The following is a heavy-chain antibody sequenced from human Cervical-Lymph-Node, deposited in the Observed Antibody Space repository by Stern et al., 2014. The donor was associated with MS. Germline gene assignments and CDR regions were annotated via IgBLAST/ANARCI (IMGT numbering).Heavy chain of an antibody. J-gene: IGHJ4*02. D-gene: IGHD6-13*01. CDR3: ASEGYSSSWYPH. V-gene: IGHV3-21*01. CDR2: ISSSSSYI. Sequence: EVHLVESGGGLVKPGGSLRLSCAASGFTFSSYSMNWVRQAPGKGLEWVSSISSSSSYIYYADSVKGRFTISRDNAKNSLYLQMNSLRAEDTAVYYCASEGYSSSWYPHWGQGTLVTVSS. CDR1: GFTFSSYS.